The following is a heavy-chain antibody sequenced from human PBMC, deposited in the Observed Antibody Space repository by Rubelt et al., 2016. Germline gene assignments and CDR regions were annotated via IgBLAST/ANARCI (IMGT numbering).Heavy chain of an antibody. CDR3: ARQMGTTFRSFHYSYGLDV. Sequence: GGSISSYYWSWIRQPPGKGLEWIGYSSYSGSTNYNPSLKSRVTISVDTSKNQFSLKLNSVTAADTAVYFCARQMGTTFRSFHYSYGLDVWGQGTTVTVSS. CDR1: GGSISSYY. D-gene: IGHD1-1*01. V-gene: IGHV4-59*08. J-gene: IGHJ6*02. CDR2: SSYSGST.